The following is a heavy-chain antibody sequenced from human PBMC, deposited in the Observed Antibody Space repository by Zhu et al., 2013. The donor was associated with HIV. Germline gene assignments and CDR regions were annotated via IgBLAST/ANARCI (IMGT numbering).Heavy chain of an antibody. CDR2: LNPNSGNR. J-gene: IGHJ1*01. Sequence: QLQLVQSGAEVKGPGSSMKVSCKASGYTFGSYQINWVRQATGQGPEWMGWLNPNSGNRDYAQKFQGRVTITMTTSITTVYMELSSLRSEDTAVYYCARAPSNTVIPEYFQHWGQGTLVTVSS. D-gene: IGHD4-17*01. CDR3: ARAPSNTVIPEYFQH. CDR1: GYTFGSYQ. V-gene: IGHV1-8*03.